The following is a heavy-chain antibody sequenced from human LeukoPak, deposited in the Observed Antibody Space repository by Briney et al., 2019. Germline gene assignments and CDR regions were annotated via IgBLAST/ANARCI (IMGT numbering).Heavy chain of an antibody. CDR1: GFTVSSNY. Sequence: GGSLRLSCAASGFTVSSNYMSWVRQAPGKGLEWVSVIYSGGSTYYADSVKGRFTISRDNSKNTLYPHMNSLRAEDTAPYYCAKDTYDSDAFDIWGQGTMVTVSS. CDR3: AKDTYDSDAFDI. D-gene: IGHD3-22*01. CDR2: IYSGGST. J-gene: IGHJ3*02. V-gene: IGHV3-66*01.